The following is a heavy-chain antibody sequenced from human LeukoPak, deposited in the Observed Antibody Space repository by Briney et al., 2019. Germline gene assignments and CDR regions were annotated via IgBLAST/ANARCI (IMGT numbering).Heavy chain of an antibody. J-gene: IGHJ4*02. CDR3: ANIMGMAPLDH. CDR2: IVPILETP. CDR1: ADTFNTYS. V-gene: IGHV1-69*13. Sequence: ASVKVSCKASADTFNTYSFSSVRQAPGQGLEWMGGIVPILETPNYPQKFQGRVTITADESTRTVYMELTSLKSEDTAIYYCANIMGMAPLDHWGQGTLVTVSS. D-gene: IGHD1-26*01.